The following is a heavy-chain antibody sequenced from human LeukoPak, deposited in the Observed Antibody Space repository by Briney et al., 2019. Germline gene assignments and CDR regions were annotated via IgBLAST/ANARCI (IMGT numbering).Heavy chain of an antibody. V-gene: IGHV1-69*13. CDR2: IIPIFGTA. J-gene: IGHJ4*02. CDR1: GGTFSSYA. D-gene: IGHD3-22*01. Sequence: ASVKVSCKASGGTFSSYAISWVRQAPGQGLEWMGGIIPIFGTANYAQKFQGRVTITADESTSTAYMELSSLRSEDTAVYYCARDFDSSGYLTEYYLDYWGQGTLVTVSS. CDR3: ARDFDSSGYLTEYYLDY.